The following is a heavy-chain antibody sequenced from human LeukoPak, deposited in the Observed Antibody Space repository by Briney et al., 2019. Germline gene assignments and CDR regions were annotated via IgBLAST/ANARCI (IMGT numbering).Heavy chain of an antibody. J-gene: IGHJ4*02. CDR1: GFTFDDYG. CDR3: ARSRHSYDSTGFPHY. V-gene: IGHV3-20*04. Sequence: GGSLRLSCAASGFTFDDYGMSWVRQVPGKGLEWVSGINWNGGSTGYADAVKGRFTISRDNAKNSLYLQMNSLRAEDTALYYCARSRHSYDSTGFPHYWGQGTLVTVSS. D-gene: IGHD3-22*01. CDR2: INWNGGST.